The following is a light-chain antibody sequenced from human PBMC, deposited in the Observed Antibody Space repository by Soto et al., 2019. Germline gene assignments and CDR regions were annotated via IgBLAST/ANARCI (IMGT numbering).Light chain of an antibody. V-gene: IGLV2-14*01. CDR1: SSDVGGYNY. J-gene: IGLJ1*01. CDR3: SSYTSSSTFYV. CDR2: EVS. Sequence: QSALIQPASVSGSPGQSITISCTGTSSDVGGYNYVSWYQQHPGKAPKLMIYEVSNRPSGVSNRFSGSKSGNTASLTISGLQAEDEADYYCSSYTSSSTFYVFGTGTKLTVL.